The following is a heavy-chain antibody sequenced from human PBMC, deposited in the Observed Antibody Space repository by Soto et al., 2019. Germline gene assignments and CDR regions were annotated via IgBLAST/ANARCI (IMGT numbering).Heavy chain of an antibody. Sequence: PSETLSLTCTVSGDSINHYYWNWVRQAPGKGLEWIGYVPYTGSTNYNPSLKSRVTISMDTSKNQFSLRLTSVTAADTALYYCARRHGLDIDAYYWGQGILVTVSS. CDR3: ARRHGLDIDAYY. CDR2: VPYTGST. D-gene: IGHD3-10*01. CDR1: GDSINHYY. J-gene: IGHJ4*02. V-gene: IGHV4-59*08.